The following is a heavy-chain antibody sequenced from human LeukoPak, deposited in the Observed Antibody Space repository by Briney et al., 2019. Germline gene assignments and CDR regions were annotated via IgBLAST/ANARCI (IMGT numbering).Heavy chain of an antibody. V-gene: IGHV4-59*08. CDR2: IYYSGST. CDR3: ARQYDILTGFDY. J-gene: IGHJ4*02. CDR1: GGSISSYY. D-gene: IGHD3-9*01. Sequence: SETLSLTCTVSGGSISSYYWSWIRQPPGKGLEWIGYIYYSGSTNYNPSLKSRFTISVDTSKNQFSLKLSSVTAADTAVYYCARQYDILTGFDYWGQGTLVTVSS.